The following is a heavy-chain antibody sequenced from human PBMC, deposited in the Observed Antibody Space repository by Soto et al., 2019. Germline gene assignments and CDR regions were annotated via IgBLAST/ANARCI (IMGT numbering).Heavy chain of an antibody. J-gene: IGHJ4*02. CDR2: IKPNTDDT. CDR1: GFTLSGFY. D-gene: IGHD2-15*01. Sequence: ASVKVSCKPSGFTLSGFYLHWVRQAPGQGLEWMGWIKPNTDDTGYAQKFQGRVTLTWDTSSSVGYLDLSRLRSDDSAVYYCAKDRPHRYCSGGSCYPGLDDYWGQGTLVTVSS. CDR3: AKDRPHRYCSGGSCYPGLDDY. V-gene: IGHV1-2*02.